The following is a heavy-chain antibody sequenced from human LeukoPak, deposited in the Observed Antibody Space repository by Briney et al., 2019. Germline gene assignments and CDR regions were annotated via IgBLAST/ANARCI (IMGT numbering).Heavy chain of an antibody. D-gene: IGHD3-16*02. Sequence: GGSLRLSCAASGFTFSSYSMNWVRQAPGKGLEWVSSISSSSSYIYYADSVKGRFTISRDNAKNSLYLQMNSLRAEDTAVYYCARDASPRYDYVWGSYRPRAFDIWGQGTMVTVSS. CDR1: GFTFSSYS. CDR3: ARDASPRYDYVWGSYRPRAFDI. J-gene: IGHJ3*02. V-gene: IGHV3-21*01. CDR2: ISSSSSYI.